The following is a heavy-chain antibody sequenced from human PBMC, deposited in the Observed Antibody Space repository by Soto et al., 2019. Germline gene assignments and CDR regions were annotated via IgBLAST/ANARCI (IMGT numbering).Heavy chain of an antibody. CDR2: IYSGGST. J-gene: IGHJ5*02. Sequence: EVQLVESGGGLVQPGGSLRLSCAASGFTVSSNYMSWVRQAPGKGLEWVSVIYSGGSTYYADSVKGRFTISRDNSKNTLYLQMNSLRAEDTAVYYCARDNPQLLWFGELFGFDPWGQGTLVTVSS. V-gene: IGHV3-66*01. CDR1: GFTVSSNY. CDR3: ARDNPQLLWFGELFGFDP. D-gene: IGHD3-10*01.